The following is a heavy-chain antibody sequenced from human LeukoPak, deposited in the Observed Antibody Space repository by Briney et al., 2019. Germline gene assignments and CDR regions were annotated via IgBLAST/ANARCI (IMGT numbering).Heavy chain of an antibody. V-gene: IGHV1-18*04. CDR3: ATFTIVRGVVFTSHELTN. Sequence: AAVKVSCKASGYTFTSYGISGVRQAPGQGREGMGWISANNGNTNYAQKLQGRVPITTDTSTSPAYLELRSLRSHDTAVYYCATFTIVRGVVFTSHELTNWGQGTLVTVSS. D-gene: IGHD3-10*01. CDR1: GYTFTSYG. CDR2: ISANNGNT. J-gene: IGHJ4*02.